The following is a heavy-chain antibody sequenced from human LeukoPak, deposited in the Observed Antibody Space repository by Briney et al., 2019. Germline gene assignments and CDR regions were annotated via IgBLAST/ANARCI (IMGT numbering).Heavy chain of an antibody. CDR3: GKTTVGYSSGRYPGWPVDY. CDR1: GFTFSAYA. J-gene: IGHJ4*02. V-gene: IGHV3-23*01. Sequence: GGSLRLSCTASGFTFSAYAMMWVRQAPGKGLEWISGIFGSGGSPHYADSVKGRFTISRDNSQEIVYLQLDSLRVEDTALYYCGKTTVGYSSGRYPGWPVDYWGQGALVTVSS. D-gene: IGHD2-15*01. CDR2: IFGSGGSP.